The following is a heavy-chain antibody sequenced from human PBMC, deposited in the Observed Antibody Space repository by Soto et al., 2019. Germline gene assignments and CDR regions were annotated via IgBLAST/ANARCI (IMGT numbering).Heavy chain of an antibody. J-gene: IGHJ1*01. CDR2: ISGSGGST. Sequence: EVQLLESGGGLVQPGGSLRLSCAASGFTFGSYAMTWVRQAPGKGLEWVSVISGSGGSTYYAESVKGRFTISRDNSKNTLYLQMNSLRAEDTAVYYCAKDLGYCSSTSCYGYFQHWGQGTLVTVSS. V-gene: IGHV3-23*01. CDR3: AKDLGYCSSTSCYGYFQH. D-gene: IGHD2-2*01. CDR1: GFTFGSYA.